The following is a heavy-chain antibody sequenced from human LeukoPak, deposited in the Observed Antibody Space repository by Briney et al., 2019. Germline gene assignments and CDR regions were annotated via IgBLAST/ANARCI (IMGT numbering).Heavy chain of an antibody. V-gene: IGHV3-30*03. CDR1: GFTFSSYG. Sequence: GGSLRLSCAASGFTFSSYGMHWVRQAPGKGLEWVAVISYDGSNKYYADSVKGRFTISRDNSKNTLYLQMNSLRTEDTAVYYCTRDHYDSSGYYHFQHWGQGTLVTVSS. J-gene: IGHJ1*01. CDR3: TRDHYDSSGYYHFQH. CDR2: ISYDGSNK. D-gene: IGHD3-22*01.